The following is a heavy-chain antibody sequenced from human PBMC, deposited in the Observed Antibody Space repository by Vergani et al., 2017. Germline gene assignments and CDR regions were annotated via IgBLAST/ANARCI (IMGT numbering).Heavy chain of an antibody. CDR3: ARGNYYGSGTYVDP. CDR1: GFTFNHYA. D-gene: IGHD3-10*01. V-gene: IGHV3-23*01. CDR2: ISGSGGST. Sequence: EVQLLESGGDLVQPGGSLRLSCAASGFTFNHYAMNWVRQAPGKGLEWVSGISGSGGSTYYADSVKGRVTISRDTSKNTLHLQINNLRVEDTAVYYCARGNYYGSGTYVDPWGQGTLVTVSS. J-gene: IGHJ5*02.